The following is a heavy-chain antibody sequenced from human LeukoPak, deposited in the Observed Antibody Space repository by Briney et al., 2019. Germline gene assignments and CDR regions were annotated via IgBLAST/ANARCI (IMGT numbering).Heavy chain of an antibody. Sequence: LGESLKISCKGSGYSFTSYWIGWVRQMPGKGLEWMGIIYPGDSDTRYSPSFQGQVTISADKSISTAYLQWSSLKASDTAMYYCARHRQDGSYSSGWYLVDYWGQGTLVTVSS. D-gene: IGHD6-19*01. CDR1: GYSFTSYW. V-gene: IGHV5-51*01. CDR3: ARHRQDGSYSSGWYLVDY. J-gene: IGHJ4*02. CDR2: IYPGDSDT.